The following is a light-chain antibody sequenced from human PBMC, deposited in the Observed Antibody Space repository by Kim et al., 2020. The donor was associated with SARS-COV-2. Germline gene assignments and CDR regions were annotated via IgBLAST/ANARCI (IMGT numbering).Light chain of an antibody. J-gene: IGKJ5*01. V-gene: IGKV1-39*01. CDR2: TAS. CDR3: QQSYSSSIT. CDR1: QSISGY. Sequence: ASVGDRVTITGRASQSISGYLTWYQQKPGKAPNLLIYTASSLQSGVPSRFRGSGSGTDFTLTISSLQPEDFATYYCQQSYSSSITFGQGTRLEIK.